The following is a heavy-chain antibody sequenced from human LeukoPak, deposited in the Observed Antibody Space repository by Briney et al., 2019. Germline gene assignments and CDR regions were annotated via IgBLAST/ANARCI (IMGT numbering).Heavy chain of an antibody. J-gene: IGHJ4*02. CDR1: GYIFTDYY. CDR2: INPNTGGT. Sequence: GASVKVSCKASGYIFTDYYIHWVRQAPGQGLEWMGWINPNTGGTNYAQKFQGRVTMTRDTSISTAYMELSRLRSDDTAVYYCARAQGRVQRALGYWGQGTLVTVSS. D-gene: IGHD5-24*01. V-gene: IGHV1-2*02. CDR3: ARAQGRVQRALGY.